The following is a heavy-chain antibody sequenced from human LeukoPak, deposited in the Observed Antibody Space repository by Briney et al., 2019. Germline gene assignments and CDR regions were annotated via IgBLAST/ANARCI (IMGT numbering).Heavy chain of an antibody. D-gene: IGHD1-26*01. Sequence: ASVKVSCKASGYTFTSYGISWVRQAPGQGLEWMGWINPNSGGTNYAQKFQGRVTMTRDTSISTASMELSRLRSDDTAVYYCARSRSGSYSAWGQGTLVTVSS. V-gene: IGHV1-2*02. CDR1: GYTFTSYG. J-gene: IGHJ4*02. CDR2: INPNSGGT. CDR3: ARSRSGSYSA.